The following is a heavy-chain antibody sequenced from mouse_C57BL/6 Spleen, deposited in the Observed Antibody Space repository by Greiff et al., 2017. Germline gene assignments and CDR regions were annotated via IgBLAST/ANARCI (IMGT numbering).Heavy chain of an antibody. CDR3: ARGRYYDYDEVDY. Sequence: VQLQQSGPVLVKPGASVKMSCKASGYTFTDYYMNWVKQSHGKSLEWIGVINPYNGGTSYNQKFKGKATLTVDKSSSTAYMELNSLTSEDSAVYYCARGRYYDYDEVDYWGQGTTLTVSS. V-gene: IGHV1-19*01. CDR1: GYTFTDYY. D-gene: IGHD2-4*01. CDR2: INPYNGGT. J-gene: IGHJ2*01.